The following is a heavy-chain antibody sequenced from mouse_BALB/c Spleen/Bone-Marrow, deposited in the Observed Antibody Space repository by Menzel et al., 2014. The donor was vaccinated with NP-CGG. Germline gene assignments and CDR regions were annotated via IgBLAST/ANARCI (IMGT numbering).Heavy chain of an antibody. D-gene: IGHD3-1*01. CDR1: GYTFTSYV. J-gene: IGHJ4*01. CDR2: INPYNDGT. Sequence: EVQLQQSGPELVKPGASVKMSCKASGYTFTSYVMHWVKQKPGQGLEWIGYINPYNDGTKYNEKFKGKATLTSDKSSSTAYMELSSLTSEDSAVYYCARRGLDEGYYAMDYWGQGTSVTVSS. V-gene: IGHV1-14*01. CDR3: ARRGLDEGYYAMDY.